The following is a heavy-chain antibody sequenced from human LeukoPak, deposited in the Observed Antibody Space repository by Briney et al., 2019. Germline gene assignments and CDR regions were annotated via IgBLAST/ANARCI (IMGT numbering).Heavy chain of an antibody. Sequence: ASVKVSCKASGGTFSSYAISWVRQAPGQGLEWMGGIIPIFGTANYAQKFQGRVTITADKSTSTAYMELSSLRSEDTAVYYCARLISSSWYREDYWGQGTLVTVSS. V-gene: IGHV1-69*06. CDR3: ARLISSSWYREDY. J-gene: IGHJ4*02. CDR1: GGTFSSYA. CDR2: IIPIFGTA. D-gene: IGHD6-13*01.